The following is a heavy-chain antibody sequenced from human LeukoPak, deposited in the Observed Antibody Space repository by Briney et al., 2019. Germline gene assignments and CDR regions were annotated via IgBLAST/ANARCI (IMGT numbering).Heavy chain of an antibody. CDR2: IYYSGST. CDR1: GGSISSYY. J-gene: IGHJ4*02. CDR3: ARGGYSSSSFCFDY. Sequence: PSETLSLTCTVSGGSISSYYWSWIRQPPGKGLEWIGYIYYSGSTNYNPSLKSRVTISVDTSKSQFSLKLSSVTAADTAVYYCARGGYSSSSFCFDYWGQGTLVTVSS. D-gene: IGHD6-13*01. V-gene: IGHV4-59*01.